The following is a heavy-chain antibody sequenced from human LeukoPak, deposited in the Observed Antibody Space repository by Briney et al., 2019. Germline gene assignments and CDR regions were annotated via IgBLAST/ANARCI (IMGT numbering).Heavy chain of an antibody. Sequence: GGSLRLSCAASGFTFSSYEMNWVRQAPGKGLEWVSYISSSCSTIYYADSVKGRFTISRENAKNSLYLQMNSLRAEDTAVYYCARVGYYYDSSGYYPHQNFDYWGQGTLVTVSS. D-gene: IGHD3-22*01. CDR2: ISSSCSTI. CDR3: ARVGYYYDSSGYYPHQNFDY. CDR1: GFTFSSYE. V-gene: IGHV3-48*03. J-gene: IGHJ4*02.